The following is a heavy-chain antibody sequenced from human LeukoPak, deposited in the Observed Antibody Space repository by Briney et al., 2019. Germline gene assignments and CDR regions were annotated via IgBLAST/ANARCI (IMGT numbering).Heavy chain of an antibody. J-gene: IGHJ3*02. CDR1: GFTFSNYG. CDR2: IRYDGSDK. CDR3: ARGYSSSSGAFDI. Sequence: GGSLGLSCAASGFTFSNYGLHWVRQAPGKGLEWVTFIRYDGSDKYYADSVKGRFTISRDNSKNTLYLQMNSLRAEDTAVYYCARGYSSSSGAFDIWGQGTMVTVSS. D-gene: IGHD6-6*01. V-gene: IGHV3-30*02.